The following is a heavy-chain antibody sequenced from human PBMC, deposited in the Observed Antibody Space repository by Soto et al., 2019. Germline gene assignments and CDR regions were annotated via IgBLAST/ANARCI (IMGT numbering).Heavy chain of an antibody. V-gene: IGHV2-5*01. D-gene: IGHD2-8*01. CDR1: AFSLSTNGVG. J-gene: IGHJ4*02. CDR2: IYWNEDK. Sequence: SGPTLVNPTQTLTLTCTFSAFSLSTNGVGVGWIRQPPGKPLEWLAVIYWNEDKRYSRSLKSRLSITKDTSKNQVVLTMTTMDPVDAATYYCVHTVMVHTITGGHYFDYWGPGXLVTVYS. CDR3: VHTVMVHTITGGHYFDY.